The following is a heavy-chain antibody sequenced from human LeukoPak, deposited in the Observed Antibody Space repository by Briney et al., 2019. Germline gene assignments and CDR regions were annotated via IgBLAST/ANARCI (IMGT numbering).Heavy chain of an antibody. CDR3: ARVFGYSSSWQFDI. CDR2: INHNGST. J-gene: IGHJ3*02. V-gene: IGHV4-34*01. D-gene: IGHD6-13*01. CDR1: GGSFSGYY. Sequence: SETLSLTCAVYGGSFSGYYCSWIRQPPGKGLEWIGEINHNGSTNYHPSLKSRVTISVDTSNNQFSLKLSYVTAADKAVYYCARVFGYSSSWQFDIWGQGTMVTVSS.